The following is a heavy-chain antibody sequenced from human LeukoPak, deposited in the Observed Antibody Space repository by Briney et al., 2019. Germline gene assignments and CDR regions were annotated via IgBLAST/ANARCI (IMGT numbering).Heavy chain of an antibody. CDR3: TSYTVVTPFFDY. CDR2: IKSRTDGATT. V-gene: IGHV3-15*01. D-gene: IGHD4-23*01. J-gene: IGHJ4*02. CDR1: GSGFTFSNAW. Sequence: GGSLRLSCAASGSGFTFSNAWIRWVRQAPGKGLEWVGRIKSRTDGATTDYAAPVKGRFTISRDDSKNTLYLQMNSLKTEDTAVYYCTSYTVVTPFFDYWGQGTLVTVSS.